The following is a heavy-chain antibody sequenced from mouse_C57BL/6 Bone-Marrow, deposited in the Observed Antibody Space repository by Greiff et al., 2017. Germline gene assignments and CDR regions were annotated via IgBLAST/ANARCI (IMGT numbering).Heavy chain of an antibody. CDR3: ARDYYGSSYGY. J-gene: IGHJ2*01. CDR2: ISDGGSYT. Sequence: EVMLVESGGGLVKPGGSLKLSCAASGFTFSSYAMSWVRQTPEKRLEWVATISDGGSYTYYPDNVKGRFTISRDNANNNLYLQMRHLKSEDTAMYDCARDYYGSSYGYWGQGTTLTVSS. V-gene: IGHV5-4*01. CDR1: GFTFSSYA. D-gene: IGHD1-1*01.